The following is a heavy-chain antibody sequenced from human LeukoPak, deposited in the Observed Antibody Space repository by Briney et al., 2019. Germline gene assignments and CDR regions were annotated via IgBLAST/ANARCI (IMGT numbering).Heavy chain of an antibody. V-gene: IGHV1-2*02. CDR2: INPNSGGT. J-gene: IGHJ4*02. CDR1: GYTFTGYY. D-gene: IGHD3-10*01. CDR3: ARSPAPYGSGAY. Sequence: ASVKVSCKASGYTFTGYYMHWVRQAPGQGLEWMGWINPNSGGTNYAQKFQGRVTMTRDTSISTAYMELSRLRSDDTAVYYCARSPAPYGSGAYWGQGTLVTVSS.